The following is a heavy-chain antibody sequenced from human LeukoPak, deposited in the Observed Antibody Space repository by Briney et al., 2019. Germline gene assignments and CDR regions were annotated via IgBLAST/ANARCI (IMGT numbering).Heavy chain of an antibody. D-gene: IGHD5-18*01. CDR2: INHSGST. J-gene: IGHJ6*03. CDR3: ARELKGRGYDYGGHYHYYMDV. CDR1: GVSITKSYYY. Sequence: SETLSLTCTVSGVSITKSYYYWGWIRQPPGKGLEWIGEINHSGSTNYNPSLKSRVTISVDTSKNQFSLKLSSVTAADTAVYYCARELKGRGYDYGGHYHYYMDVWGTGTTVTVSS. V-gene: IGHV4-39*07.